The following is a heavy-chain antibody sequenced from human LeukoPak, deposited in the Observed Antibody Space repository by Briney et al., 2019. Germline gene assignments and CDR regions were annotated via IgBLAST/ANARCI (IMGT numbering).Heavy chain of an antibody. CDR2: ISGSGGST. V-gene: IGHV3-23*01. D-gene: IGHD3-10*01. CDR1: GFTFSSYW. CDR3: AKRNLGFGTIGGWFDP. J-gene: IGHJ5*02. Sequence: QPGGSLRLSCAASGFTFSSYWMSWVRQAPGKGLEWVSAISGSGGSTYYADSVKGRFTISRDNSKNTLYLQMNSLRAEDTAVYYCAKRNLGFGTIGGWFDPWGQGTLVTVSS.